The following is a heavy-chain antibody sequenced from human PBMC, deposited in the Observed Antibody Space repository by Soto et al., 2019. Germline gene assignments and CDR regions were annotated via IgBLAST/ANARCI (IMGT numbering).Heavy chain of an antibody. V-gene: IGHV1-69*13. Sequence: SVKVSCKASGGTFSSYAISWVRQAPGQGLEWMGGIIPIFGTANYAQKFQGRVTITADESTSTAYMELSSLRSEDTAVYYCAGLWFGESPPYYYGMDVWGQGTTVTVSS. D-gene: IGHD3-10*01. CDR2: IIPIFGTA. CDR3: AGLWFGESPPYYYGMDV. CDR1: GGTFSSYA. J-gene: IGHJ6*02.